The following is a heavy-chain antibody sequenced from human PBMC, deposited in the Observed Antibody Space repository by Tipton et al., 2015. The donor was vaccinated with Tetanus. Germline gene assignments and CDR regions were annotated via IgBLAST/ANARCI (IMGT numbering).Heavy chain of an antibody. Sequence: SLRLSCVASGFTFSHAWMSWVRQAPGKGLEWVSTISGSGSNTYYADSVKGRFTISRDNSKNTLYLQMNSLRAEDTAMYYCAKGGSGLDYWGQGTLVTVSS. D-gene: IGHD6-19*01. CDR1: GFTFSHAW. CDR3: AKGGSGLDY. CDR2: ISGSGSNT. V-gene: IGHV3-23*01. J-gene: IGHJ4*02.